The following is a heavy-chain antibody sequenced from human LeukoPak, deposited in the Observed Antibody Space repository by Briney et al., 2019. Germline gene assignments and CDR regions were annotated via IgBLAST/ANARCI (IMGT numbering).Heavy chain of an antibody. CDR2: INPNSGGT. D-gene: IGHD4-11*01. CDR3: ARAMTTVTTRWFDP. Sequence: GASVKVSCKPSGYTFTNYAMSWVRQAPGQGLEWMGRINPNSGGTNYAQKFQGRVTMTRDTSISTAYMELSRLRSDDTAVYYCARAMTTVTTRWFDPWGQGTLVTVSS. V-gene: IGHV1-2*06. CDR1: GYTFTNYA. J-gene: IGHJ5*02.